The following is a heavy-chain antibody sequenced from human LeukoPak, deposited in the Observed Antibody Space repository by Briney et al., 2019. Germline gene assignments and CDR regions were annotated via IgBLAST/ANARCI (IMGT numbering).Heavy chain of an antibody. D-gene: IGHD1-26*01. J-gene: IGHJ4*01. CDR1: GYTFTSYD. V-gene: IGHV1-8*03. CDR2: MNPNSGNT. CDR3: GSVGGGSYYNY. Sequence: ASVKVSCEASGYTFTSYDINWVRQATGQGLEWMGWMNPNSGNTGYAQKFQGRVTITRNTSISTAYMELSSLRSEDTAVYYCGSVGGGSYYNYWGHGTLVTVSS.